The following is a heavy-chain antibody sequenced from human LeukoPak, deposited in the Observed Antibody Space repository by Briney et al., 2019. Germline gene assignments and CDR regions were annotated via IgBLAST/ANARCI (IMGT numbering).Heavy chain of an antibody. V-gene: IGHV4-59*01. CDR2: IYYSGST. J-gene: IGHJ4*02. D-gene: IGHD4-17*01. CDR1: GGSISSYY. Sequence: SETLSLTCTVSGGSISSYYWSWIRQPPGKGLEWIGYIYYSGSTNYNPSLRSRVTISVDTSKNQFSLRLSSVTAADTAVYYCARVPDYGDSVFDYWGQGTLVTVSS. CDR3: ARVPDYGDSVFDY.